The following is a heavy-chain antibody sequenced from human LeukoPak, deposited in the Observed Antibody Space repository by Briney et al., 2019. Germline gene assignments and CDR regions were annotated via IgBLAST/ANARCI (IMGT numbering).Heavy chain of an antibody. CDR2: IRSDGSDT. D-gene: IGHD5-18*01. Sequence: SGGSLRLSCAASGFTFSDTWMHWVRQAPGEGLVWVSRIRSDGSDTRYAESVKGRFTISRDNAKNTLYLQMNSLRAEDTAVYYCAKPPPTAMVPFDYWGQGTLVTVSS. J-gene: IGHJ4*02. V-gene: IGHV3-74*01. CDR3: AKPPPTAMVPFDY. CDR1: GFTFSDTW.